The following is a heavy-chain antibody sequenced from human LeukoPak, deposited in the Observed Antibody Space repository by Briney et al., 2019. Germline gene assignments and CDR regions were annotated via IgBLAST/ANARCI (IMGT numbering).Heavy chain of an antibody. Sequence: ASVRVSCKASGYTFTSYGTSWVRQAPGQGLEWMGWISAYNGNTNYAQKLQGRVTMTTDTSTSTAYMELRSLRSDDTAVYYCARVSVLVGNTRNWFDPWGQGTLVTVSS. CDR2: ISAYNGNT. V-gene: IGHV1-18*01. CDR3: ARVSVLVGNTRNWFDP. J-gene: IGHJ5*02. CDR1: GYTFTSYG. D-gene: IGHD2-15*01.